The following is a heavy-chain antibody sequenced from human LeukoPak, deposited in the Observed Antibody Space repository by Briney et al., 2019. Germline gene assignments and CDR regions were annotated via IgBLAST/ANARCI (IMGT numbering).Heavy chain of an antibody. V-gene: IGHV5-51*01. J-gene: IGHJ3*02. CDR1: GYSFTSYW. D-gene: IGHD3-22*01. CDR2: IYPGASDT. CDR3: ARQAPDYYDSGYDAFDI. Sequence: GESLKISCKGSGYSFTSYWIGWVRQMPGKGLEWMGIIYPGASDTRYSPSFQGQVTISADKSISTAYLQWSSLKASDTAMYYCARQAPDYYDSGYDAFDIWGQGTMVTVSS.